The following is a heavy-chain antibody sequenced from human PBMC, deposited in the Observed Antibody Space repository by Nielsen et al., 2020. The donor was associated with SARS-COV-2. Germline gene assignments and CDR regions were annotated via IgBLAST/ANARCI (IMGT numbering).Heavy chain of an antibody. V-gene: IGHV3-23*01. D-gene: IGHD5-24*01. Sequence: GESLNISCAASGFTFSSYSMSLVRQAPGKGLEWVSAISGSGGSTYYAHSVKGRFTISRDNSKNTLYLQMNRLRAEDTAVYYCAKDLERWLANWFDPWGQGTLVTVSS. CDR3: AKDLERWLANWFDP. CDR2: ISGSGGST. J-gene: IGHJ5*02. CDR1: GFTFSSYS.